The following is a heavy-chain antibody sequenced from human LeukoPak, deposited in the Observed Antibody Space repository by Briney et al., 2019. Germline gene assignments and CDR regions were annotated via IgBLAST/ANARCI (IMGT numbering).Heavy chain of an antibody. Sequence: SKTLSLTCTVSGGSISSYYWSWIRQPPGKGLEWIGYIYYSGSTNYNPSLKSRVTISVDTSKNQFSLKLSSVTAADTAVYYCARDKRLVTMVRGVMDYYYYGMDVWGQGTTVTVSS. V-gene: IGHV4-59*01. J-gene: IGHJ6*02. D-gene: IGHD3-10*01. CDR1: GGSISSYY. CDR3: ARDKRLVTMVRGVMDYYYYGMDV. CDR2: IYYSGST.